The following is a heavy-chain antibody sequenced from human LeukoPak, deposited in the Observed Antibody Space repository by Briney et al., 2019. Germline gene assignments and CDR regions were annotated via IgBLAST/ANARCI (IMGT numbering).Heavy chain of an antibody. CDR3: ALSREDDPDASDI. J-gene: IGHJ3*02. Sequence: SETLSLTCAVYGGSFSGYYWSWIRQPPGKGLEWIGEINHSGSTNYNPSLKSRVTISVDTSKNQFSLKLSSVTAADTAVYYCALSREDDPDASDIWGQGTMVTVSS. CDR1: GGSFSGYY. V-gene: IGHV4-34*01. D-gene: IGHD5-24*01. CDR2: INHSGST.